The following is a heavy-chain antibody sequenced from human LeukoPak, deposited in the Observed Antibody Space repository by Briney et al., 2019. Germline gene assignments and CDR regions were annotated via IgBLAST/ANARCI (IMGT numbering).Heavy chain of an antibody. CDR1: GFSFSSYG. V-gene: IGHV3-30*02. CDR2: IRYDGSNK. CDR3: AKGAWDIAVAGAYYFDY. D-gene: IGHD6-19*01. J-gene: IGHJ4*02. Sequence: GGSLRLSCAASGFSFSSYGMYWVRQAPGKGLEWVAFIRYDGSNKYYADSVKGRFTISRDNSKNTLYLQMNSLRAEDTAVYYCAKGAWDIAVAGAYYFDYWGQGTLVTVSS.